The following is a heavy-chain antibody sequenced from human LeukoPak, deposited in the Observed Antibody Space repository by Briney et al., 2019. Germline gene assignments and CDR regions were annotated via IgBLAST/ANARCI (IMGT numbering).Heavy chain of an antibody. CDR1: GGSFSGYY. D-gene: IGHD3-10*01. V-gene: IGHV4-34*01. J-gene: IGHJ4*02. Sequence: SETLSLTCAVYGGSFSGYYWTWIRQTPGKGLEWIGEIHYSGSATYNPSLKSRVTISVDTSKDQFSLKMSSVTAADTAVYYRARGQWFRAFWSRGTPVTVSS. CDR3: ARGQWFRAF. CDR2: IHYSGSA.